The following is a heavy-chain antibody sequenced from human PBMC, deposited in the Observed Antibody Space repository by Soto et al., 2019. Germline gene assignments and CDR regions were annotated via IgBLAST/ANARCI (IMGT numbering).Heavy chain of an antibody. D-gene: IGHD3-3*01. CDR1: GFTFSTSA. CDR3: AKGPTVFGAVISFDYYYGMYV. CDR2: ISGSGAGT. V-gene: IGHV3-23*01. Sequence: GGSLRLSCAVSGFTFSTSAMSWVRQAPGRGLEWVSGISGSGAGTYYADSVKGRFTISRDNSKNTLYLQMSDLRAEDAAVYYCAKGPTVFGAVISFDYYYGMYVWGQGTPVTVSS. J-gene: IGHJ6*02.